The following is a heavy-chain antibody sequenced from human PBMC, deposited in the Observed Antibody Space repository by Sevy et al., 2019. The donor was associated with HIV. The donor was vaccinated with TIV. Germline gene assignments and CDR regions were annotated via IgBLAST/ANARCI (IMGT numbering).Heavy chain of an antibody. Sequence: GGSLRLSCAASGFTFSSYSMNWVRRAPGKGLEWVSSISSSSSYIYYADSVKGRFTISRDNAKNSLYLQMNSLRAEDTAVYYCARDLGAAAGLDYWGQGTLVTVSS. CDR3: ARDLGAAAGLDY. CDR2: ISSSSSYI. D-gene: IGHD6-13*01. J-gene: IGHJ4*02. V-gene: IGHV3-21*01. CDR1: GFTFSSYS.